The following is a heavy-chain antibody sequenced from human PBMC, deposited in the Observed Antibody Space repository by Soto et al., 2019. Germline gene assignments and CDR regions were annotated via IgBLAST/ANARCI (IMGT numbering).Heavy chain of an antibody. CDR3: ARRREGTGRTLDY. D-gene: IGHD1-1*01. CDR2: IDQDGSGK. J-gene: IGHJ4*02. CDR1: GFTFRAYW. Sequence: EVHLVESGGGLVQRGGSLRLSCAASGFTFRAYWMSWVRQAPGKGLEWVANIDQDGSGKYYVDSVRGRFTISRDNAHNSLYLQTNSRRDEDTAVYFCARRREGTGRTLDYWGQGTLVTVSS. V-gene: IGHV3-7*05.